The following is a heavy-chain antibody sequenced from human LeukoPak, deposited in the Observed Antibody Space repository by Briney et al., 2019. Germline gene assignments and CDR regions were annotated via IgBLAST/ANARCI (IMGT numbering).Heavy chain of an antibody. CDR1: GYTFTSYG. Sequence: ASVKVSCKASGYTFTSYGISWVRQAPGQGLEWMGWISAYNGNTNYAQKLQGRVTMTRDTSTSTVYMELSSLRSEDTAVYYCARDPSTGYYDSSGYPFDYWGQGTLVTVSS. V-gene: IGHV1-18*01. CDR2: ISAYNGNT. J-gene: IGHJ4*02. CDR3: ARDPSTGYYDSSGYPFDY. D-gene: IGHD3-22*01.